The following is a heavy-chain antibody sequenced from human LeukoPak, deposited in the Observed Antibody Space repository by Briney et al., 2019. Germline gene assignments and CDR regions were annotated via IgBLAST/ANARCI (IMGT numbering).Heavy chain of an antibody. CDR1: GFTCSSYA. V-gene: IGHV3-30-3*01. CDR2: ISYDGSNK. CDR3: ARSNYDILTGRGPFDY. Sequence: GGSLRLSCAASGFTCSSYAMHWVRQAPGKGLEWVAVISYDGSNKYYADSVKGRFTISRDNSKNTLYLQMNSLRAEDTAVYHCARSNYDILTGRGPFDYWGQGTLVTVSS. D-gene: IGHD3-9*01. J-gene: IGHJ4*02.